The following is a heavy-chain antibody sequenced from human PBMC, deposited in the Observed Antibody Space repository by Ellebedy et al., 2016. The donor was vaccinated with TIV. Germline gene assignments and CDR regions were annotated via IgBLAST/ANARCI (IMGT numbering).Heavy chain of an antibody. V-gene: IGHV4-30-4*01. CDR1: GDSVSSADYY. D-gene: IGHD3-10*01. CDR2: IYYGGLT. Sequence: SETLSLTXAVSGDSVSSADYYWTWIRQSPAKGLEWIGYIYYGGLTYYNPSLESRLTISVDTSKNQFSLRLTSVNAADTAVYYCARGRFGELGDGNWFDPWGQGLWSPSPQ. CDR3: ARGRFGELGDGNWFDP. J-gene: IGHJ5*02.